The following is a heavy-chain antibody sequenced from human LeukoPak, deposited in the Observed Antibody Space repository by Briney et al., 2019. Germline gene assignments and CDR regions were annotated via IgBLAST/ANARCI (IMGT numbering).Heavy chain of an antibody. Sequence: SETLSLTCTVSGGSIRSYYWSWIRQSPGKGLEWIGYIYYTGSTNYNSSLKSRVTISLDTSKNQFSLKLSSVTAADTAVYYCARGRGSGWQPFGYWGQGTLVTVSS. V-gene: IGHV4-59*01. D-gene: IGHD6-19*01. CDR1: GGSIRSYY. CDR3: ARGRGSGWQPFGY. J-gene: IGHJ4*02. CDR2: IYYTGST.